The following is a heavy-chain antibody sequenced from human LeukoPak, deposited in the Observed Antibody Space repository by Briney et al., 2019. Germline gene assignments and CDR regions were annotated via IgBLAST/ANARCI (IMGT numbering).Heavy chain of an antibody. V-gene: IGHV3-7*01. J-gene: IGHJ3*02. Sequence: PGGSLRLSCAASGFTFSTYWMTWVRQAPGKGLEWVANIKEDGSEKQYVDSVKGRFTMSRDNAKNSLYLQMNSLRVEDTAVYYCARDPYRIGEVGLVEYGAFDIWGQGTMVTVAS. D-gene: IGHD2-21*01. CDR1: GFTFSTYW. CDR3: ARDPYRIGEVGLVEYGAFDI. CDR2: IKEDGSEK.